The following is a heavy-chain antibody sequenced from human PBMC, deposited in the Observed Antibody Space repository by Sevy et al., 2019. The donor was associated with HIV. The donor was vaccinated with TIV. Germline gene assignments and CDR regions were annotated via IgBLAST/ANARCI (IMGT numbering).Heavy chain of an antibody. Sequence: GGSLRLSCAASGFTFRSYSMNWVRQAPGKGLEWVSSISSSSSYIYYADSVKGRFTISRDNAKDSLYLQMNSLRAEDTAVYYCAREFYYDSRGYFDYWGQGTLVTVSS. V-gene: IGHV3-21*01. D-gene: IGHD3-22*01. J-gene: IGHJ4*02. CDR2: ISSSSSYI. CDR3: AREFYYDSRGYFDY. CDR1: GFTFRSYS.